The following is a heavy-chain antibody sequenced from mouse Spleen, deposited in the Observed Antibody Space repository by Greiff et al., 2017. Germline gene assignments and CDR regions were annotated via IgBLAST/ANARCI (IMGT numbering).Heavy chain of an antibody. CDR2: IHPNSGST. D-gene: IGHD2-13*01. V-gene: IGHV1-64*01. Sequence: VQLQQSGAELVKPGASVKLSCKASGYTFTSYWMHWVKQRPGQGLEWIGIIHPNSGSTNYNEKFKSKATLTVDKSSSTAYMQHSSLTSEDSEVYDCARYGDYLGGMDYWGQGTSVTVSS. CDR3: ARYGDYLGGMDY. J-gene: IGHJ4*01. CDR1: GYTFTSYW.